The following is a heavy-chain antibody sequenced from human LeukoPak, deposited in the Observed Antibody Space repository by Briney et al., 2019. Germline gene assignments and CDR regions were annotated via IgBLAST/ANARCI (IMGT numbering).Heavy chain of an antibody. Sequence: SETLSLTCTVSGYSISSGYYWGWIRQPPGKGLEWIGSIYHSGSTYYNPSLKSRVTISVDTSKNQFSLKLSSVTAADTAVYYCARADPYYMDVWGKGTTVTISS. CDR2: IYHSGST. CDR1: GYSISSGYY. J-gene: IGHJ6*03. V-gene: IGHV4-38-2*02. CDR3: ARADPYYMDV.